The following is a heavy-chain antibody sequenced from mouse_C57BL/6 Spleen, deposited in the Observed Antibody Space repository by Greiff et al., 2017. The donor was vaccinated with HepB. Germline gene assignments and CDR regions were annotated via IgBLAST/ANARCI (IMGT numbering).Heavy chain of an antibody. CDR3: AREDDLFAY. D-gene: IGHD2-3*01. V-gene: IGHV3-6*01. CDR2: ISYDGSN. CDR1: GYSITSGYY. Sequence: QLQESGPGLVKPSQSLSLTCSVTGYSITSGYYWNWIRQFPGNKLEWMGYISYDGSNNYNPSLKNRISITRDTSKNQFFLKLNSVTTEDTATYYCAREDDLFAYWGQGTLVTVSA. J-gene: IGHJ3*01.